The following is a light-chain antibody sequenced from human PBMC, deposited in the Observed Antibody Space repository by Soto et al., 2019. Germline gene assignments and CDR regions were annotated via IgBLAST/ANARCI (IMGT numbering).Light chain of an antibody. V-gene: IGKV4-1*01. CDR3: EQYDSTPYT. CDR1: QSVLYSSSTKNY. CDR2: WAS. J-gene: IGKJ2*01. Sequence: DIVMTQSPDSLAVSLGERATSNCKSSQSVLYSSSTKNYLTWYQQKPGQPPKLLIYWASTRESGVPDRFSGSGSRTDSTLAISSLQAEDGAVYFCEQYDSTPYTVGQGAKLESK.